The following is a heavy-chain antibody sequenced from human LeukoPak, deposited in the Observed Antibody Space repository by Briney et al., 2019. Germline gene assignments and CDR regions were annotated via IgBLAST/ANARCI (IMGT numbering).Heavy chain of an antibody. CDR1: GFTFSSYA. V-gene: IGHV3-30*18. CDR2: ISNDKSNK. D-gene: IGHD3-10*01. Sequence: GGSLRLSCAASGFTFSSYAMSWVRQAPGKGLEWVAAISNDKSNKNYADSVRGRFTISRDNSKNTLYLQMNSLRSEDTALYYCAKGPSSQSLTGAESGSQSLTGAEYLQHWGQGTLVTVSS. CDR3: AKGPSSQSLTGAESGSQSLTGAEYLQH. J-gene: IGHJ1*01.